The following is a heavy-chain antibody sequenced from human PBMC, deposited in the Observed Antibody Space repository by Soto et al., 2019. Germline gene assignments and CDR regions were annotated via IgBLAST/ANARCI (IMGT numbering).Heavy chain of an antibody. CDR1: GFIFRNYW. Sequence: PGGSLRLSCAASGFIFRNYWMHWIRQVPGKGLVWVARVKSDGSSTSYADSVKGRFTISRDNAKNTVYLEMNDLRADDTAVYYCTREKFDPWGQGILVTVSS. CDR2: VKSDGSST. V-gene: IGHV3-74*01. J-gene: IGHJ5*02. CDR3: TREKFDP.